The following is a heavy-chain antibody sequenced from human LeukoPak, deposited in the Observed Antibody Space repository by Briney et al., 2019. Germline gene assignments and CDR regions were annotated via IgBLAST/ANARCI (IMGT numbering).Heavy chain of an antibody. Sequence: GGSLRLSCAASGFTFSSYSMNWVRQAPGKGLEWVANIKQDGSEKYYVDSVKGRFTISRDNAKNSLYLQMNSLRAEDTAVYYCARDSGADYGDSSDYWGQGTLVTVSS. CDR3: ARDSGADYGDSSDY. D-gene: IGHD4-17*01. J-gene: IGHJ4*02. CDR1: GFTFSSYS. CDR2: IKQDGSEK. V-gene: IGHV3-7*01.